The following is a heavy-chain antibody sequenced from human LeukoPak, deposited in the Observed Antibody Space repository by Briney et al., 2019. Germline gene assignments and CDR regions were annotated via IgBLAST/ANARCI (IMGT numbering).Heavy chain of an antibody. CDR2: ISYDGSNK. D-gene: IGHD3-3*01. V-gene: IGHV3-30-3*01. CDR3: ARSGGRITILRGGFDY. CDR1: GFTFSSYA. Sequence: PGGSLRLSCAASGFTFSSYAMHWVRQAPGKGLEWVAVISYDGSNKYYADSVKGRFTISRDNSKNTLYLQMSSLRAEDTAVYYCARSGGRITILRGGFDYWGQGTLVTVSS. J-gene: IGHJ4*02.